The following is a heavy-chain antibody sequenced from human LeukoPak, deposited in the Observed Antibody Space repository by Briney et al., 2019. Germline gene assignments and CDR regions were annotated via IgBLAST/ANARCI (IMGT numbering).Heavy chain of an antibody. Sequence: PGGSLRLSCAASGFTFNNYGMHWVRQAPGKGLEWVAVISYDGSNKYYADSVKGRFTISRDNSKNTLYLQMNSLRAEDTAVYYCAKDTPFTMVRGVMLDWGQGTLVTVSS. CDR2: ISYDGSNK. CDR3: AKDTPFTMVRGVMLD. V-gene: IGHV3-30*18. J-gene: IGHJ4*02. D-gene: IGHD3-10*01. CDR1: GFTFNNYG.